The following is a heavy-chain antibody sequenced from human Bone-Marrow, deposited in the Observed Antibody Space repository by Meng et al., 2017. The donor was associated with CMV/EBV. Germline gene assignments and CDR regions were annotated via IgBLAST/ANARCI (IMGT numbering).Heavy chain of an antibody. CDR1: GGSISSYY. J-gene: IGHJ4*02. CDR2: IYYSGST. Sequence: SETLSLTRTVSGGSISSYYRSWIRQPPGKGLEWIGYIYYSGSTNYNPSLNSRVTISIDTSNNQFSLKLNTVTAVAPAVYYCARAEAGQHNSARRLDFWGQGTLVTVSS. CDR3: ARAEAGQHNSARRLDF. V-gene: IGHV4-59*01. D-gene: IGHD6-19*01.